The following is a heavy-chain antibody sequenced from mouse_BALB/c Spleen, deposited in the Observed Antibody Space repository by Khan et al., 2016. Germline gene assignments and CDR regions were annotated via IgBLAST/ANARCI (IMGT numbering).Heavy chain of an antibody. CDR3: ASAPPGTYFDI. D-gene: IGHD3-3*01. Sequence: VQLQQPGPGLAKPSPSLSLTCTVTGYSITSDYAWNWIRQFPGNKPEWMGYISHSGSPSSNPFLKSRTSNTRHTPKNQFFRQLTSATTGNTATSCCASAPPGTYFDIWGAGTTVTVSS. CDR2: ISHSGSP. CDR1: GYSITSDYA. V-gene: IGHV3-2*02. J-gene: IGHJ1*01.